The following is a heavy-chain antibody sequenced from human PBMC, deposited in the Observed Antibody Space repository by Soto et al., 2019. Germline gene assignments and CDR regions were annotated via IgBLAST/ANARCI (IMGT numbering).Heavy chain of an antibody. V-gene: IGHV1-69*13. D-gene: IGHD4-17*01. Sequence: SVKVSCKASGGTFSSYAISWVRQAPGQGLEWMGGIIPIFGTANYAQKFQGRVTITADESTSTAYMELSSLRSEDTAVYYCARVGDYGDYYFDYWGQGTLVTVSS. CDR1: GGTFSSYA. J-gene: IGHJ4*02. CDR3: ARVGDYGDYYFDY. CDR2: IIPIFGTA.